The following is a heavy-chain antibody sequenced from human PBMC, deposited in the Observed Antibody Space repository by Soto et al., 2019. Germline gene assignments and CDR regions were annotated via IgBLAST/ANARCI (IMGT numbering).Heavy chain of an antibody. V-gene: IGHV5-10-1*01. J-gene: IGHJ4*02. CDR3: ASHTGLGPIPFDY. Sequence: PGESLKISCKVSGYTFTSYWLTLVRQMPGKGLEWMGRIDPSNSFTDYNPSFEGHVTLSADMAVSTAYWQWSGLKASDTAIYYCASHTGLGPIPFDYWGQGTTVTVSS. CDR2: IDPSNSFT. CDR1: GYTFTSYW.